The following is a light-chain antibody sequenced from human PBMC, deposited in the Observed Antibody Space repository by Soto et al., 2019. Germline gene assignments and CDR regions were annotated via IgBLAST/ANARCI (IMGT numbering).Light chain of an antibody. V-gene: IGLV2-14*01. CDR3: SSYTSSDTYV. CDR2: DVS. Sequence: QSALTQPASVSGSPGQSITISCAGTSSDVGAYNYVSWYQQHPGKAPQLMIYDVSNRPSGVSDRFSGSKSGNTAYLTISGLQADDEADYYCSSYTSSDTYVFGTGTKLTVL. J-gene: IGLJ1*01. CDR1: SSDVGAYNY.